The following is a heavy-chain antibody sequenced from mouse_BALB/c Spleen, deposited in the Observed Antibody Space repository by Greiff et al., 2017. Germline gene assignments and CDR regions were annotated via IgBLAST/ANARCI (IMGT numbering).Heavy chain of an antibody. CDR1: GFNIKDTY. CDR2: IDPANGNT. J-gene: IGHJ4*01. CDR3: ARGFSPCAMDY. Sequence: VQLLQSGAELVKPGASVKLSCTASGFNIKDTYMHWVQQRPEQGLEWIGRIDPANGNTKYDPKFQGKTTITADTTTNTVYLQISSLTSEDTAVYYCARGFSPCAMDYWGQGTSVTVSS. V-gene: IGHV14-3*02.